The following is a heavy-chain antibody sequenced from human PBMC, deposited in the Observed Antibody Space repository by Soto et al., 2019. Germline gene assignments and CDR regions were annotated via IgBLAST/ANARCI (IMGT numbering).Heavy chain of an antibody. CDR3: ASNRLQNCSRGSCQTRSYYYGMDV. CDR2: IYHSGST. D-gene: IGHD2-15*01. V-gene: IGHV4-30-2*01. Sequence: SETLSLTCAVSGGSISSGGYSWSWIRQPPGKGLEWIGYIYHSGSTCYNPSLKSRVTISVDRSKNQFSLKLSSVTAADTAVYYCASNRLQNCSRGSCQTRSYYYGMDVWGQGTTVTVYS. CDR1: GGSISSGGYS. J-gene: IGHJ6*02.